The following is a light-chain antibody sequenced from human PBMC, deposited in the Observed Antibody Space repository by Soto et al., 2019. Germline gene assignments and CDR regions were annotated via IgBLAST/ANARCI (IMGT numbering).Light chain of an antibody. CDR1: SSVVGGYNF. V-gene: IGLV2-8*01. CDR3: CSFAGXNNRV. J-gene: IGLJ1*01. Sequence: QSVLTQPPSASGSRGQSVTISCTGTSSVVGGYNFVSWYQQHPGKAPKLIIYEVTQRPSGVPDRFSGSKSGNTASLTVSGLQSEDEAEYYCCSFAGXNNRVFGTGTKVTVL. CDR2: EVT.